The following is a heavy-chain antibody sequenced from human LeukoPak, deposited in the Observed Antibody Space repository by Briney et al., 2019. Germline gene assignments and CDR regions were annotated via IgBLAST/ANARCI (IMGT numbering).Heavy chain of an antibody. D-gene: IGHD1-26*01. J-gene: IGHJ6*02. Sequence: GGSLRLSCAASGFTFSSYGMYWVRQAPGKGLEWVALIWYDGSSQNYADSVKGRFTISRDNSKNTLFLQMNSLRAEDTAVYYCARKGYSGRYSHGMDVWGQGTTVTVSS. V-gene: IGHV3-33*01. CDR2: IWYDGSSQ. CDR3: ARKGYSGRYSHGMDV. CDR1: GFTFSSYG.